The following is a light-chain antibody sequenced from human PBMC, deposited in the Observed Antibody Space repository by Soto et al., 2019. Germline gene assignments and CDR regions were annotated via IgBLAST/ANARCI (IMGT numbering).Light chain of an antibody. V-gene: IGLV2-8*01. CDR3: SSYDAFNHLV. J-gene: IGLJ1*01. Sequence: QSVLTQAPSASGSPGQSVTISCTGTSSDVGGYNFVSWYQQHPGKAPKLMIYEVSKRPSGVPDRFSGSKSGNTASLTVSGLQAEDEADYYSSSYDAFNHLVVGPGTKVTVL. CDR1: SSDVGGYNF. CDR2: EVS.